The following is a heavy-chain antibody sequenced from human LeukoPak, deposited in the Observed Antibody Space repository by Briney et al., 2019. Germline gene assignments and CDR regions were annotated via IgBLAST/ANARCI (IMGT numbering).Heavy chain of an antibody. V-gene: IGHV5-51*01. CDR3: ASEYCSGGNCYFDY. CDR1: EYSFATYW. J-gene: IGHJ4*02. CDR2: IFPGDSDT. D-gene: IGHD2-15*01. Sequence: GESLKISCKGPEYSFATYWIGWVRQMPGQGLEWMGIIFPGDSDTRYSPSFQGQVTISADKSISTAYLQWSSLKASDTAIYYCASEYCSGGNCYFDYWGQGTLVTVSS.